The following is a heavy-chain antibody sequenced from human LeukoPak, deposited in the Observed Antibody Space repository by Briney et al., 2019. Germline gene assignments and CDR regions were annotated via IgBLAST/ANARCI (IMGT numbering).Heavy chain of an antibody. V-gene: IGHV3-20*04. J-gene: IGHJ4*02. CDR2: INWNGGST. D-gene: IGHD3-10*01. Sequence: GGSLRLSCVASGFTFDDYGMSWVRQAPGKGLEWVSGINWNGGSTGYADSVKGRFTISRDNAKNSLYLQMNSLRAEDTALYYCARDRGENFITMVRGVIITLDYWGQGTLVTVSS. CDR3: ARDRGENFITMVRGVIITLDY. CDR1: GFTFDDYG.